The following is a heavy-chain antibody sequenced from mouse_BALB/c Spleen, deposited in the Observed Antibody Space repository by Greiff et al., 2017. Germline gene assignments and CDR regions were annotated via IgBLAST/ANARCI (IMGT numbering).Heavy chain of an antibody. CDR1: GFTFSDYY. Sequence: EVMLVESGGGLVKPGGSLKLSCAASGFTFSDYYMYWVRQTPEKRLEWVATISDGGSYTYYPDSVKGRFTISRDNAKNNLYLQMSSLKSEDTAMYYCARGEYDWAWFAYWGQGTLVTVSA. CDR3: ARGEYDWAWFAY. V-gene: IGHV5-4*02. CDR2: ISDGGSYT. D-gene: IGHD2-14*01. J-gene: IGHJ3*01.